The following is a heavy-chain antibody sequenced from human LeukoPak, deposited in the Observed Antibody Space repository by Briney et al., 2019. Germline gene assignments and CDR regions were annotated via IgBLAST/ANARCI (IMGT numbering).Heavy chain of an antibody. CDR3: ARLRYCTGDTCSSPVEY. V-gene: IGHV5-51*01. D-gene: IGHD2-15*01. Sequence: GESLKISCKGSGYTFSNYWIGWVRQMSGKQLEWMGIMYPGNSDTRYSPSFQGQVTVSVDKSISTAYLEWSGLKASDTAIYYCARLRYCTGDTCSSPVEYWGQGTLVTVSS. J-gene: IGHJ4*02. CDR2: MYPGNSDT. CDR1: GYTFSNYW.